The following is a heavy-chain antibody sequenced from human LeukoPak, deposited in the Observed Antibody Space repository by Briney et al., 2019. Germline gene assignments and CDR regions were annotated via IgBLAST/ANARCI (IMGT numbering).Heavy chain of an antibody. CDR1: GYTFTGYY. CDR3: AKDLYSGRSLPYYYYSYLDV. D-gene: IGHD3-10*01. V-gene: IGHV1-2*02. J-gene: IGHJ6*03. Sequence: ASVKVFCKASGYTFTGYYMHWVRQAPGQGLEWMGWISAYNGNTNYAQKFQGRVTMTRDTSISTAYMELSRLRSDDTAVYYCAKDLYSGRSLPYYYYSYLDVWGKGTTVTVSS. CDR2: ISAYNGNT.